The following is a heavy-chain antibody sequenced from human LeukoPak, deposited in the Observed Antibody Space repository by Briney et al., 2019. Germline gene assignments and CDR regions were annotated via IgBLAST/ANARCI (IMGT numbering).Heavy chain of an antibody. CDR1: GGSISTFY. D-gene: IGHD1-14*01. CDR3: ARHSTGVGVDV. CDR2: IYYSGST. J-gene: IGHJ6*02. Sequence: SETLSLTCTVSGGSISTFYWSWIRQRPGKGLEWIGYIYYSGSTSYNPSLKSRVTISVDTSKNQFSLKLSSVTAADTAVYYCARHSTGVGVDVWGQGTTVTVSS. V-gene: IGHV4-59*08.